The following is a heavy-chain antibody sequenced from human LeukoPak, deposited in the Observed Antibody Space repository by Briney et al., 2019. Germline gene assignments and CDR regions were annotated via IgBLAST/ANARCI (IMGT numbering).Heavy chain of an antibody. V-gene: IGHV3-7*01. J-gene: IGHJ6*03. D-gene: IGHD6-13*01. CDR3: AREQGYSSSWYTGYYYYHMDV. CDR1: GFTFSSYW. CDR2: IKQDGSEK. Sequence: PGGSLRLSCAASGFTFSSYWMSWVRQAPGKGLEWVANIKQDGSEKYYVDSVKGRFTISRDNAKNSLYLQMNSLRAEDTAVYCCAREQGYSSSWYTGYYYYHMDVWGKGTTVTVSS.